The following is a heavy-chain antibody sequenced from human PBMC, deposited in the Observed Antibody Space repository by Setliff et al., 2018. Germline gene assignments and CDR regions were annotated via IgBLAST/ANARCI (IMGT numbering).Heavy chain of an antibody. CDR3: ARDYGSGSYYNLYYYYYYYMDV. CDR1: GFTFSSYW. V-gene: IGHV3-74*01. Sequence: PGGSLRLSCAASGFTFSSYWMHWVRQAPGKGLVWVSRINSDGSSTSYADSVKGRFTISRDNAKNTLYLQMNSLRAEDTAVHYCARDYGSGSYYNLYYYYYYYMDVWGKGTTVTVSS. CDR2: INSDGSST. J-gene: IGHJ6*03. D-gene: IGHD3-10*01.